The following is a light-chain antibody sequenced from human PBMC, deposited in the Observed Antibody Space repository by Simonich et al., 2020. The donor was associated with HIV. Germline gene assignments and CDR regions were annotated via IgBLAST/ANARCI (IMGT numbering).Light chain of an antibody. Sequence: EIVMTQSPATLSVSPGDSATLSCRARPSVSSNLAWYQQNPGQDPRLLIYSASTRATGIPAKFSGSWAGTEFTLTISSMQSEDIAVYYCQQYNNRPLTFGGGTKVEIK. J-gene: IGKJ4*01. V-gene: IGKV3-15*01. CDR2: SAS. CDR1: PSVSSN. CDR3: QQYNNRPLT.